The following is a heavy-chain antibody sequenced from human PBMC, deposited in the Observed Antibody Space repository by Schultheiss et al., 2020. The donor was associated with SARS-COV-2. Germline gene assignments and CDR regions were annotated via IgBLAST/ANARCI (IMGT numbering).Heavy chain of an antibody. Sequence: SVKVSCKASGGTFSSYAISWVRQAPGQGLEWMGGIIPIFGTANYAQKFQGRVTITADESTSTAYMELSSLRSEDTAVYYCARDGQIQLWSDYWGQGTLVTVSS. CDR1: GGTFSSYA. CDR2: IIPIFGTA. J-gene: IGHJ4*02. V-gene: IGHV1-69*13. CDR3: ARDGQIQLWSDY. D-gene: IGHD5-18*01.